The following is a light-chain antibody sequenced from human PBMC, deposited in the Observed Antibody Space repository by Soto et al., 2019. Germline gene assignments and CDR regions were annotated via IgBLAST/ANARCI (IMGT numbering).Light chain of an antibody. CDR2: SAS. J-gene: IGKJ1*01. CDR3: LQGYNTFWT. V-gene: IGKV1-39*01. Sequence: DIPMTQSPSSLSASVGDSVTITCRASENINNYLNWYRQKPGRAPKLMIFSASNLHSGAPSRFSGSGYGIDFTLTISGLQPEDSATYYCLQGYNTFWTFGQGTKVEIK. CDR1: ENINNY.